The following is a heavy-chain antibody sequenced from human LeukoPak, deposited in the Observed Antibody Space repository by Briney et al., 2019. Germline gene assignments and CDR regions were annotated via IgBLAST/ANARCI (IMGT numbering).Heavy chain of an antibody. CDR2: IKQDRSEK. CDR1: GFTFSNYW. J-gene: IGHJ4*02. Sequence: GSLSLSCAASGFTFSNYWMSWVRQAPGKGLEWVANIKQDRSEKYYVDSVKGRFTISRDNAKNSLYLQMNSLRAEDTAVYYCARDLGYDYWGQGTLVTVSS. CDR3: ARDLGYDY. D-gene: IGHD3-16*01. V-gene: IGHV3-7*01.